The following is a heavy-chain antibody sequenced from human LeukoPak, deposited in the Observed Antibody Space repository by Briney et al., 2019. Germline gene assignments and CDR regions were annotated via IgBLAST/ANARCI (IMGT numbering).Heavy chain of an antibody. CDR1: GFTFSSYA. CDR2: ISGSGGST. Sequence: GGSLRLSCAASGFTFSSYAMSWVRQAPGKGLEWVSVISGSGGSTYYADSVKGRFTISRDNSKNTLYLQMNSLRAEDTAVYYCAKAGGYLWDYFDYWGQGTLVTVSS. J-gene: IGHJ4*02. D-gene: IGHD2/OR15-2a*01. V-gene: IGHV3-23*01. CDR3: AKAGGYLWDYFDY.